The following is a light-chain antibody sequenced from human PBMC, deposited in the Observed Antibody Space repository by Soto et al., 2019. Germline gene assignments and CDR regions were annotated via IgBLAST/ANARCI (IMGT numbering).Light chain of an antibody. CDR1: QSVLYNSNNKNY. CDR2: WAS. Sequence: DIVMTQSPDSLAVSLGERATINCKSSQSVLYNSNNKNYFAWYQQKPRQPPKLLIYWASTRESGVPDRFSGSGSGTDFTLTISGPEAEDVAVYYCQHYDNNPLTFGGGTKVEIK. CDR3: QHYDNNPLT. J-gene: IGKJ4*01. V-gene: IGKV4-1*01.